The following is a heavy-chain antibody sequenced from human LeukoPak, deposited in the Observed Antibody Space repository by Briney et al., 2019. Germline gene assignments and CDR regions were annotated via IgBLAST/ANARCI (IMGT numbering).Heavy chain of an antibody. CDR1: GHTFAGYY. V-gene: IGHV1-2*03. CDR2: INPNSGGT. J-gene: IGHJ5*02. CDR3: ARATSYLGWFDP. Sequence: LGASVKVSCKASGHTFAGYYMHWVRQAPGQGLEWMGWINPNSGGTNYAQKFQGRVTMTRDTSISTAYMELSRLRSDDTAVYYCARATSYLGWFDPWGQGTLVTVSS.